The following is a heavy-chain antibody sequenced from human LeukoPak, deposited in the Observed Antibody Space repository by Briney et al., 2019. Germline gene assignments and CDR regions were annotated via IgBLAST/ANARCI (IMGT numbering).Heavy chain of an antibody. CDR1: GYTFTSYF. CDR2: INPSGGST. V-gene: IGHV1-46*01. J-gene: IGHJ4*02. CDR3: ARSPEGGSNDRSFDY. D-gene: IGHD1-26*01. Sequence: ASVKVSCKASGYTFTSYFMHWLRQAPGQGLEWMGIINPSGGSTSYAQKFQGRVTMTRDTSTSTVYMELSSLRSEDTAVYYCARSPEGGSNDRSFDYWGQGTLVTVSS.